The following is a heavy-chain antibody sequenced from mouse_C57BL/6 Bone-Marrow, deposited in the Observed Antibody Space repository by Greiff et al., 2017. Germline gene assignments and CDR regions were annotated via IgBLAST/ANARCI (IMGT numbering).Heavy chain of an antibody. D-gene: IGHD1-1*01. CDR2: IYPRDGST. Sequence: VQLQESDAELVKPGASVKISCKVSGYTFTDHTIHWMKQRPEQGLEWIGYIYPRDGSTKYNGKFKGKATLTADKSSSTAYMQLNSLTSEDSAVYYCARLGGHYYGVYYYAMDYWGQGTSVTVSS. CDR1: GYTFTDHT. J-gene: IGHJ4*01. CDR3: ARLGGHYYGVYYYAMDY. V-gene: IGHV1-78*01.